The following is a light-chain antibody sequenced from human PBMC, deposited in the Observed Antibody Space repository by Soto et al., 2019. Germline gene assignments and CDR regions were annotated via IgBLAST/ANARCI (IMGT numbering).Light chain of an antibody. CDR3: SSYTSSSTYVV. Sequence: QSVLTQPASVSGSPGQSITISCTGTSSDVGGYNFVSWYQQHPGKAPKLIIYEVSNRPSGVSIRFSGSKSGNTASLTISGLQAEYEADYYCSSYTSSSTYVVFGGGTKLTVL. J-gene: IGLJ2*01. CDR2: EVS. V-gene: IGLV2-14*01. CDR1: SSDVGGYNF.